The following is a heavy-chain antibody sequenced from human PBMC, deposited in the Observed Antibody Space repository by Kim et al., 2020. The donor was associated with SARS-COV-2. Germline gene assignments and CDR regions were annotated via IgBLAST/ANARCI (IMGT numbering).Heavy chain of an antibody. J-gene: IGHJ4*02. V-gene: IGHV3-30-3*01. CDR2: NK. CDR3: ARVLAGATADY. D-gene: IGHD1-26*01. Sequence: NKDYADSVKGRFTISRDNSKNTLYLQMNSLRAEDTAVFYCARVLAGATADYWGQGTLVTVSS.